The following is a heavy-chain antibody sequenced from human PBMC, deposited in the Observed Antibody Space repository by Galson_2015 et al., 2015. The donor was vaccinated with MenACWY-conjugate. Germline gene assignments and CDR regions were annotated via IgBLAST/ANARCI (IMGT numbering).Heavy chain of an antibody. J-gene: IGHJ1*01. Sequence: SLRLSCAAAGFTFSSIGMHWVRRPPGKGLEWLALISKDARQTFYADSVEGRFTISRDNSNNTLYLEMNSLRVDDTAVYYCATSNYYDGGGPVCLNWGQGTLVTVSS. D-gene: IGHD3-22*01. CDR1: GFTFSSIG. CDR3: ATSNYYDGGGPVCLN. CDR2: ISKDARQT. V-gene: IGHV3-30*03.